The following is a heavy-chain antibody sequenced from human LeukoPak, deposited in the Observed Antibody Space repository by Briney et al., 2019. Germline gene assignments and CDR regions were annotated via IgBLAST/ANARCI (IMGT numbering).Heavy chain of an antibody. V-gene: IGHV3-74*01. CDR3: AKGSNFAFDN. J-gene: IGHJ4*02. Sequence: PGGSLRLSCAASGFSFSNFWMHWVRQAPGMGLVWVSQINPDGTAALYVDSVKGRFTISRDNAKNTLYLQMNTLRADDTAVYYCAKGSNFAFDNWGQGILVTVSS. CDR2: INPDGTAA. D-gene: IGHD1-1*01. CDR1: GFSFSNFW.